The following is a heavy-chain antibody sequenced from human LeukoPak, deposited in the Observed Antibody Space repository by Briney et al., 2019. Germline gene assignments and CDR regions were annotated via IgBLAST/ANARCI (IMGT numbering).Heavy chain of an antibody. Sequence: SETLSLTCTVSGGSISSSSYYWGWIRQPPGKGLEWIGSIYYSGSTYYNPSLKSRVTISVDTSKNQSSLKLSSVTAADTAVYYCARDQGYCSSTSCYNMGGWFDPWGQGTLVTVSS. CDR2: IYYSGST. D-gene: IGHD2-2*02. CDR3: ARDQGYCSSTSCYNMGGWFDP. CDR1: GGSISSSSYY. J-gene: IGHJ5*02. V-gene: IGHV4-39*07.